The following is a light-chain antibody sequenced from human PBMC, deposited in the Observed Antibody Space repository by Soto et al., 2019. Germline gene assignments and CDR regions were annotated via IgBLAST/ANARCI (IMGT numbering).Light chain of an antibody. CDR1: TSDIGTYSY. CDR3: SSYASSSSYV. V-gene: IGLV2-14*01. CDR2: EVT. J-gene: IGLJ1*01. Sequence: QSVLTQPASVSGSPGQSITISCTGTTSDIGTYSYVSWYQQHAGKAPKLIIYEVTSRPSGVSYRFSGSKSGNSASLTISGLQAEDEADYYCSSYASSSSYVFGGGTKVTVL.